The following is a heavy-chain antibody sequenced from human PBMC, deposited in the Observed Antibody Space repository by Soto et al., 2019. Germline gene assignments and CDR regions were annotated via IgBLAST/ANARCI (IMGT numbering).Heavy chain of an antibody. CDR3: ARGGEWQLGGGIWFDP. CDR1: GGTFSSYA. J-gene: IGHJ5*02. CDR2: IIPIFGTA. D-gene: IGHD6-6*01. V-gene: IGHV1-69*06. Sequence: QVQLVQSGAEVKKPGSSVKVSCKASGGTFSSYAISWVRQAPGQGLEWMGGIIPIFGTANYAQKFQGRVTITADKSTGTADRELSSLRSGGTAVYYCARGGEWQLGGGIWFDPWGQGTLVTVSS.